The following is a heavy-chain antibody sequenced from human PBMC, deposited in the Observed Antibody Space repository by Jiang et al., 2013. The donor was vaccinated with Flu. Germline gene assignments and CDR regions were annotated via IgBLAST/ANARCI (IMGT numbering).Heavy chain of an antibody. CDR3: ARDRDHMGRTPAFEI. V-gene: IGHV3-30*07. Sequence: RISISRDTSKNTLYLQMNSLRGEDTAVYYCARDRDHMGRTPAFEIWGQGAMVTVSS. J-gene: IGHJ3*02. D-gene: IGHD1-14*01.